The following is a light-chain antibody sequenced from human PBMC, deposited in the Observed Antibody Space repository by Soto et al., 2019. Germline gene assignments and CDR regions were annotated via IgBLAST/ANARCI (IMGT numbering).Light chain of an antibody. CDR3: QQYGSSPPIT. J-gene: IGKJ5*01. CDR1: QSLNSSY. Sequence: DIVLTQSPGTLSLSPGERATLSCRASQSLNSSYLAWYQQKPGQAPRLLIYDASSRATGIPDRFSDSGSGTDFTLTISRLEPEDSAVYYCQQYGSSPPITFGQGTRLEIK. CDR2: DAS. V-gene: IGKV3-20*01.